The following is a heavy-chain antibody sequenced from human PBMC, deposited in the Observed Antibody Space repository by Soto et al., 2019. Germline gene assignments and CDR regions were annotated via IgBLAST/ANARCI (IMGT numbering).Heavy chain of an antibody. D-gene: IGHD5-12*01. Sequence: GGSLRLSCAASGFTFSSYWMHWVRQAPGKGLVWVSRINSDGSSTSYADSVKGRFTISRDNAKNTLYLQMNSLRAEDTVVYYCARDGRDGYIYYYGMDVWGQGTTVTVSS. J-gene: IGHJ6*02. CDR3: ARDGRDGYIYYYGMDV. CDR1: GFTFSSYW. V-gene: IGHV3-74*01. CDR2: INSDGSST.